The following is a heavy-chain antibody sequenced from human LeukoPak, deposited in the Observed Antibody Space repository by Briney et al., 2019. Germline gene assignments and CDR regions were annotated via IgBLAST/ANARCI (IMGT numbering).Heavy chain of an antibody. CDR2: IYYSGST. D-gene: IGHD4-17*01. Sequence: SETLSLACTVSGGSISSYYWSWIRQPPGKGLEWIGYIYYSGSTNYNPSLKSRVTISVDTSKNQFSLKLSSVTAADTAVYYCARVTYDYGDYDAYYFDYWGQGTLVTVSS. J-gene: IGHJ4*02. CDR3: ARVTYDYGDYDAYYFDY. V-gene: IGHV4-59*01. CDR1: GGSISSYY.